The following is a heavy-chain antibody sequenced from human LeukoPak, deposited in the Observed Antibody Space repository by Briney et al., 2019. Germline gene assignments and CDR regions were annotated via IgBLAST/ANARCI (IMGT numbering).Heavy chain of an antibody. CDR3: ASGYSSSWQNWFDS. D-gene: IGHD6-13*01. Sequence: GGSLRLSCAASGFTFSSYGMHWVRQAPGKGLVWVSRINSDGSSTTYTDSVKGRFTISRDNAKNTLYLQMNSLRAEDTAVYYCASGYSSSWQNWFDSWGQGTLVTVSS. V-gene: IGHV3-74*01. CDR1: GFTFSSYG. J-gene: IGHJ5*01. CDR2: INSDGSST.